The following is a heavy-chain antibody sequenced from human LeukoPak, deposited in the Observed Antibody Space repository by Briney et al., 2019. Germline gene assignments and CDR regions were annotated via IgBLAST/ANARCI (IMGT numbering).Heavy chain of an antibody. CDR3: ERVMSSWYGGFDP. Sequence: GSSVTVSCKASGGTFSSYAISWVRQAPGQGLEWMGRIIPILGIANYAQKFQGRVTITADKSTSTAYMELSSLRSEDTAVYYCERVMSSWYGGFDPWGQGTLVTVSS. CDR1: GGTFSSYA. J-gene: IGHJ5*02. CDR2: IIPILGIA. V-gene: IGHV1-69*04. D-gene: IGHD6-13*01.